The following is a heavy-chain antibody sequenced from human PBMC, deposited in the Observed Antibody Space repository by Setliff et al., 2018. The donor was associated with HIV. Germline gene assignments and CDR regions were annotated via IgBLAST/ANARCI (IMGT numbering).Heavy chain of an antibody. Sequence: LRLSCAASGFTFSRYRMNWVRQAPGKGLEWVSSIISDSSYTFYRDSVKGRFTISRDNAKNSVYLQVNSLRVEDTAMYYCARDQDWAFDYWGQGTLVTVSS. CDR2: IISDSSYT. CDR1: GFTFSRYR. D-gene: IGHD3-9*01. CDR3: ARDQDWAFDY. V-gene: IGHV3-21*01. J-gene: IGHJ4*02.